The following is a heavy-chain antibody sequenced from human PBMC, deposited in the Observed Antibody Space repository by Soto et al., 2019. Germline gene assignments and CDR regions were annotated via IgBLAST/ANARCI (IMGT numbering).Heavy chain of an antibody. CDR2: TYYRSKWYN. J-gene: IGHJ6*02. Sequence: SXTLSLTCVISLDGVSSNSAAWNWIRQSPSRGLEWLGRTYYRSKWYNDYAVSVKSRITINPDTSKNQFYLQLNSVTPEDTAVYYCARTLAAAGTYGMDVWGQGTKVTVYS. CDR1: LDGVSSNSAA. D-gene: IGHD6-13*01. V-gene: IGHV6-1*01. CDR3: ARTLAAAGTYGMDV.